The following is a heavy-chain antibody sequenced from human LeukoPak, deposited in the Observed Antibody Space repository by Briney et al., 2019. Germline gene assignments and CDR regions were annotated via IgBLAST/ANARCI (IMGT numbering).Heavy chain of an antibody. CDR3: ARDRCNSTTCASRGAFDI. CDR1: GGSISSYY. V-gene: IGHV4-4*07. J-gene: IGHJ3*02. Sequence: SETLSLICSVSGGSISSYYWSWIRQPAGKGLEWIGRIYTSGSTNYNPSLTSRVTMTVDTSKNQFSLKMTSMTAADTAVYYCARDRCNSTTCASRGAFDIWGQGIMVTVSS. D-gene: IGHD2-2*01. CDR2: IYTSGST.